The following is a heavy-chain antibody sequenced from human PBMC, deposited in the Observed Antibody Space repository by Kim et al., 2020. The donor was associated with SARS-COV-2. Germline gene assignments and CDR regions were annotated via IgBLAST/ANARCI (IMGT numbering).Heavy chain of an antibody. D-gene: IGHD3-3*01. V-gene: IGHV3-30*02. Sequence: VKGRFTISRDNSKNTLYLQVNSLRADDTAVYYCAKPYYDFWSGPYYFDYWGQGTLVTVSS. J-gene: IGHJ4*02. CDR3: AKPYYDFWSGPYYFDY.